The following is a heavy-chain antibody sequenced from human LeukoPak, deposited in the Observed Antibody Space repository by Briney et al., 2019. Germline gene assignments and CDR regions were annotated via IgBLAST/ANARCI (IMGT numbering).Heavy chain of an antibody. V-gene: IGHV4-39*07. D-gene: IGHD6-13*01. CDR3: ARTSAAGTDFDY. Sequence: SETLSLNCTVSGGSISSYYWGWIRQPPGKGLEWIGSMNSSGRTYYNPSLKRRVTISVDTSKIQFSLKLSSVTAADTAVYDCARTSAAGTDFDYWGQGTLVTVSS. CDR1: GGSISSYY. CDR2: MNSSGRT. J-gene: IGHJ4*02.